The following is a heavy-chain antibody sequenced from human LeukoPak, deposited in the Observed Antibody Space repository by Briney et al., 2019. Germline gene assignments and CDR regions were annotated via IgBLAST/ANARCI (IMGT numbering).Heavy chain of an antibody. CDR2: SKNKENGYIT. V-gene: IGHV3-72*01. J-gene: IGHJ4*02. D-gene: IGHD5-24*01. Sequence: GGSLRLSCAASGFTFSSYEMNWVRQAPGKGLEWVARSKNKENGYITEYAASVEGRFTISRDDSKKSVFLQMNSLKTEDTAVYYCANFFGCNFGYWGQGTLVTVSS. CDR1: GFTFSSYE. CDR3: ANFFGCNFGY.